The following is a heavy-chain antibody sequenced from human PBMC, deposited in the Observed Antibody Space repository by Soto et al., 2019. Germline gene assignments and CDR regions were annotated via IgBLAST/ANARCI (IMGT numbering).Heavy chain of an antibody. J-gene: IGHJ4*02. CDR1: GVSISSHDHY. CDR3: TRGQDMYKLGF. V-gene: IGHV4-31*03. CDR2: IYYNGNP. D-gene: IGHD3-3*02. Sequence: LSLTCSVSGVSISSHDHYWSWIRQYPGKALEWIGSIYYNGNPYDNPSLKSRVTISVDTSKNQFSLKLTSVTAADTAVYYCTRGQDMYKLGFWGQGTLVTVSS.